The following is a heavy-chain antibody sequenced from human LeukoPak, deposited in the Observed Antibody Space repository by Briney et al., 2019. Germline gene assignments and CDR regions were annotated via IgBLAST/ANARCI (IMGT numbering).Heavy chain of an antibody. J-gene: IGHJ6*03. CDR3: AKGHYTDV. CDR2: ISYDGSQK. V-gene: IGHV3-30*18. Sequence: GGSLRLSCAASGFTFSSYWMHWVRQAPGRGLEWVAVISYDGSQKYYVDSVKGRFTISRDNSKNTLYLQMNSLRAEDTAVYYCAKGHYTDVWGKGTTVTVSS. CDR1: GFTFSSYW.